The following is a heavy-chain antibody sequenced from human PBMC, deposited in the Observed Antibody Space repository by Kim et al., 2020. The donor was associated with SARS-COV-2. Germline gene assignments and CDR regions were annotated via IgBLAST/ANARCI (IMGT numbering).Heavy chain of an antibody. J-gene: IGHJ5*02. Sequence: SETLSLTCTVSGGSISSYYWSWIRQPPGKGLEWIGYIYYSGSTNYNPSLKSRVTISVDTSKNQFSLKLSSVTAADTAVYYCARVVRLLHYNWFDPWGQGTLVTVSS. D-gene: IGHD2-21*02. V-gene: IGHV4-59*08. CDR2: IYYSGST. CDR1: GGSISSYY. CDR3: ARVVRLLHYNWFDP.